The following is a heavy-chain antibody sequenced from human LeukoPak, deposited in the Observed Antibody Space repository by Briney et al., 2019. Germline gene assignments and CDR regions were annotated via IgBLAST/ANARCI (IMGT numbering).Heavy chain of an antibody. CDR3: ARTPHFWSGYNDY. CDR1: GFTFSDYH. V-gene: IGHV3-20*04. J-gene: IGHJ4*02. D-gene: IGHD3-3*02. CDR2: INWNGGST. Sequence: GGSLRLYCEASGFTFSDYHMSWIRQAPGKGLEWVSGINWNGGSTGYADSVKGRFTISRDNAKNSLYLQMNSLRAEDTALYYCARTPHFWSGYNDYWGQGTLVTVSS.